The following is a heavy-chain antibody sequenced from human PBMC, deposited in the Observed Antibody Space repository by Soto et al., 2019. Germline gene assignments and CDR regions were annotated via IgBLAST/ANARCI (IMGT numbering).Heavy chain of an antibody. CDR1: GFAFKTFG. D-gene: IGHD2-21*01. J-gene: IGHJ6*02. V-gene: IGHV3-30*03. CDR3: ATKVRVKNYYYYGMDT. CDR2: ISYDGNTQ. Sequence: QVQLVESGEALGKPGSSLRLSLKVLGFAFKTFGCTGSGQPPAGGWDGVAVISYDGNTQYYAESLKGRFTISRDNSKNTLFLNMNRLRSEDTAVYYCATKVRVKNYYYYGMDTWGQGTLVTVSS.